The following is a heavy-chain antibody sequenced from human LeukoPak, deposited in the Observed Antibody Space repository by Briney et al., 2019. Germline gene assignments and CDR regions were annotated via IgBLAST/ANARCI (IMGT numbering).Heavy chain of an antibody. CDR2: ISGSGGST. CDR1: GFTFSIYG. Sequence: PGGSLRLSCGASGFTFSIYGMSWVRQAPGKGLEWVSGISGSGGSTYYADSVKGRFTISRDNSKNTLYLQMNSLRAEDTAVYYCARGGAGATASDVFDIWGQGTMVTVSS. J-gene: IGHJ3*02. V-gene: IGHV3-23*01. D-gene: IGHD5-12*01. CDR3: ARGGAGATASDVFDI.